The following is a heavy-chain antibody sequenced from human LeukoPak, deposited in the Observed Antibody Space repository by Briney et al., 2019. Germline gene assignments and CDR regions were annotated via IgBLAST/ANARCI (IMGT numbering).Heavy chain of an antibody. J-gene: IGHJ4*02. CDR3: AREGRYGATYYLDY. CDR1: GFNFKTYS. Sequence: GGSLRLSCAASGFNFKTYSMHWVRQAPGKGLEWVAVITYDGTNKYYTDSVKGRVTISRDNSKKTMYLQMDNLIGEDTAVYYCAREGRYGATYYLDYWGQGTLVTVSS. V-gene: IGHV3-30*04. D-gene: IGHD4/OR15-4a*01. CDR2: ITYDGTNK.